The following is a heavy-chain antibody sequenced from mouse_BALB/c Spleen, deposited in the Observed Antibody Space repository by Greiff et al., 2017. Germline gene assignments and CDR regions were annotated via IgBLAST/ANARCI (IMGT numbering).Heavy chain of an antibody. V-gene: IGHV5-17*02. CDR1: GFTFSSFG. D-gene: IGHD2-3*01. CDR3: ARSEIYDGYYGY. J-gene: IGHJ2*01. Sequence: EVKLVESGGGLVQPGGSRKLSCAASGFTFSSFGMHWVRQAPEKGLEWVAYISSGSSTLYYADTVKGRFTISRDNPKNTLFLQMTSLRSEDTAMYYCARSEIYDGYYGYWGQGTTLTVSS. CDR2: ISSGSSTL.